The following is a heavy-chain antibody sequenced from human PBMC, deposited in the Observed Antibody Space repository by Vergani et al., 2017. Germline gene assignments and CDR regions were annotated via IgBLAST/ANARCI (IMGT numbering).Heavy chain of an antibody. CDR2: INHSGST. CDR1: GGSFSDYY. D-gene: IGHD3-10*01. Sequence: QLQLQQWGAGLLKPSETLSLIFAVYGGSFSDYYWSRIRQPPGKGLEWIGEINHSGSTNYNPSLETRVTISGYTSKNQFSLKLNSVTAADTAVYYCGRVAVFYGLGSRLLDLWGQGILVTVSS. J-gene: IGHJ5*02. V-gene: IGHV4-34*01. CDR3: GRVAVFYGLGSRLLDL.